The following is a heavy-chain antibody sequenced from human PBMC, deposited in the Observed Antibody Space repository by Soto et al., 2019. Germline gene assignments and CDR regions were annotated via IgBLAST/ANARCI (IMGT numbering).Heavy chain of an antibody. Sequence: GGSLRLSCVTYGFTFTDYWMSWVRQAPGKGLEWVANIKQDESEKNYLDSVKGRFTISRDNAKNSLYLQMNSLRAEDTAVYYCASDRFRGTYYLRGVTYFFGEWGQGAPVTVSS. J-gene: IGHJ4*02. V-gene: IGHV3-7*03. CDR2: IKQDESEK. CDR3: ASDRFRGTYYLRGVTYFFGE. D-gene: IGHD1-26*01. CDR1: GFTFTDYW.